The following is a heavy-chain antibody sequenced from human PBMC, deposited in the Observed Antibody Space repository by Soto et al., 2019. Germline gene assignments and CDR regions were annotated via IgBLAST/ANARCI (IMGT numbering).Heavy chain of an antibody. Sequence: LSLTCDVSGYSVGSSYYWGWIRQPPGKGLEWIGSVYHSGNTYYTPSLKSRVTVSVDTSKNQFSLKLKSLTVADTAVYFCAKDRGGWLQSPGPHPFDHWGQGILVTSPQ. J-gene: IGHJ4*02. CDR3: AKDRGGWLQSPGPHPFDH. V-gene: IGHV4-38-2*02. CDR2: VYHSGNT. CDR1: GYSVGSSYY. D-gene: IGHD3-16*01.